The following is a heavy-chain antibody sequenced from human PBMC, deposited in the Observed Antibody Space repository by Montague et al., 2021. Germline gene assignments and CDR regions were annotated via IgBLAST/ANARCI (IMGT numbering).Heavy chain of an antibody. CDR2: INSGGSKT. V-gene: IGHV3-74*01. J-gene: IGHJ6*02. Sequence: SLRLSCAASGFTFSNYWMYWVRQGPGKGLVWVSRINSGGSKTNCADSVKGRFTISRDNVKNTLYLQMTSLRDEDTAVYFCARPTPGTDGLDVWGPGTTVTVSS. CDR3: ARPTPGTDGLDV. D-gene: IGHD1-1*01. CDR1: GFTFSNYW.